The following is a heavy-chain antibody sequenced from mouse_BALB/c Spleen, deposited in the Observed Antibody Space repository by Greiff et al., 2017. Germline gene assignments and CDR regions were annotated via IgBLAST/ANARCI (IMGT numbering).Heavy chain of an antibody. CDR3: APMITNAMDY. J-gene: IGHJ4*01. CDR2: ISNGGGST. D-gene: IGHD2-4*01. Sequence: DVMLVESGGGLVQPGGSLKLSCAASGFTFSSYTMSWVRQTPEKRLEWVAYISNGGGSTYYPDTVKGRFTISRDNAKNTLYLQMSSLKSEDTTMYYCAPMITNAMDYWGQGTSVTVSS. CDR1: GFTFSSYT. V-gene: IGHV5-12-2*01.